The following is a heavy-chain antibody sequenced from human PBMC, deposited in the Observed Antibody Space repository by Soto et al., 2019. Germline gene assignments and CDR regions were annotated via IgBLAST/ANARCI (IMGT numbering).Heavy chain of an antibody. V-gene: IGHV1-69*01. CDR3: ARSTPYIVVRKPTGNQDYYGMDV. CDR1: GGTFSNYT. Sequence: QVQLVQSGAEVKKPGSSVKVFCKASGGTFSNYTISWVRQAPGQGLEWTGGSIPVFGTTDYEQKFQGRVTITADGSTSTAYMKLSSLGSADAAVYYCARSTPYIVVRKPTGNQDYYGMDVWGQGTKVTVSS. J-gene: IGHJ6*02. D-gene: IGHD5-12*01. CDR2: SIPVFGTT.